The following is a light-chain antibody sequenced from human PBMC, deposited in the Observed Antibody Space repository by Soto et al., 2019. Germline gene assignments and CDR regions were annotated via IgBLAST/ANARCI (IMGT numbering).Light chain of an antibody. J-gene: IGKJ5*01. CDR1: QSVSSSY. CDR3: QQYGSSPIT. Sequence: VVLTQSPATLSLSAGERGSLSCGASQSVSSSYVAWYQHKPGLAPRLLIHDTSSRAIGIPDRLSGSKSGTNFTITIRRMEPEDVGMYYCQQYGSSPITFGQGTRLEI. CDR2: DTS. V-gene: IGKV3D-20*01.